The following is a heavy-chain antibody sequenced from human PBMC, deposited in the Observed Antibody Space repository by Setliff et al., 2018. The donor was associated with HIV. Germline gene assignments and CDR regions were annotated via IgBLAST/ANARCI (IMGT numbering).Heavy chain of an antibody. CDR2: MNSDGSRT. CDR1: GFTFSSYW. Sequence: GGSLRLSCAASGFTFSSYWMHWVRQLPGKGLVWVSSMNSDGSRTTYADSVKGRFTISRDNAKNSLYLQMNSLRVEDTALYYCIKDILAGGADVWGQGTTVTVSS. CDR3: IKDILAGGADV. D-gene: IGHD3-3*01. J-gene: IGHJ6*02. V-gene: IGHV3-74*03.